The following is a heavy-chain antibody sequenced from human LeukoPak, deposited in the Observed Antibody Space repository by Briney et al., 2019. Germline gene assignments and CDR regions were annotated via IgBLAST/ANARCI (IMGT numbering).Heavy chain of an antibody. Sequence: LSQTLSLTCAVSGGSISSGGYSWSWIRQPPGKGLEWIGYIYHSGNTNYNPSLKSRVTISVGTSKNQFSLKLSSVTAADTAVYYCARAPPGAATGYWFDPWGQGTLVTVSS. CDR3: ARAPPGAATGYWFDP. CDR1: GGSISSGGYS. J-gene: IGHJ5*02. D-gene: IGHD6-13*01. CDR2: IYHSGNT. V-gene: IGHV4-30-2*01.